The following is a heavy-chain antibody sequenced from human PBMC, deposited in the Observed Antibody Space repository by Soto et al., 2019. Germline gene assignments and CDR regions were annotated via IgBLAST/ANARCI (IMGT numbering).Heavy chain of an antibody. D-gene: IGHD3-16*01. Sequence: VQLLESGGGFVQPGGSLKLSCVASGFSFGNSPMSWVRQAPGRGLEWVSAITEAGGGIYYATSVKGRFVVSRDNSKNTLYLQMTSLSAEDTAMYYCARDGDVNTGFGKDYWGQGTLVTVSS. CDR2: ITEAGGGI. CDR1: GFSFGNSP. J-gene: IGHJ4*02. CDR3: ARDGDVNTGFGKDY. V-gene: IGHV3-23*01.